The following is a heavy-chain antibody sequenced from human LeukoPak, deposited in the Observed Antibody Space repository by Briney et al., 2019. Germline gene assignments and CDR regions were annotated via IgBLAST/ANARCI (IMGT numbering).Heavy chain of an antibody. V-gene: IGHV3-7*01. CDR3: AKNTYYDFWSGHFFDY. J-gene: IGHJ4*02. CDR2: IKQDGSEK. Sequence: GGSLRLSCAASGFTFSSYWMSWVRQAPGKGLEWVANIKQDGSEKYYVDSVKGRFTISRDNAKNSLYLQMNSLRAEDTAVYYCAKNTYYDFWSGHFFDYWGQGTLVTVSS. CDR1: GFTFSSYW. D-gene: IGHD3-3*01.